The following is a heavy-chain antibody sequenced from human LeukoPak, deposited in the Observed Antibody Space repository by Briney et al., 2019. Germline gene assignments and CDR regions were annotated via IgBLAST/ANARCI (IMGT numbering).Heavy chain of an antibody. CDR1: GYTFTSYG. J-gene: IGHJ5*02. V-gene: IGHV1-18*01. D-gene: IGHD3-9*01. CDR2: ISAYNGNT. CDR3: ARALFDGHAPLFDP. Sequence: ASVKVSCKASGYTFTSYGISWVRQAPGQGLEWMGWISAYNGNTNYAQKFQGWVTMTRDTSISTAYMALSRLRSDDTAVYYCARALFDGHAPLFDPWGQGTLVTVSS.